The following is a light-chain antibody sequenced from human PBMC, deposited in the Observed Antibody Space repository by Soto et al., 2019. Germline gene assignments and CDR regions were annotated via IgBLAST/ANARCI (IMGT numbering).Light chain of an antibody. CDR2: DVT. CDR3: SSYKPGSTLI. Sequence: QSALSQPASVSGSPGQSMTITCTGTSSDVGGYNYVSWYQQHPGKAPKLMIYDVTTRPSGVSNRFSGSKSGNTASLTISGLQAEDEADYYCSSYKPGSTLIFGGGTKLTVL. CDR1: SSDVGGYNY. V-gene: IGLV2-14*03. J-gene: IGLJ2*01.